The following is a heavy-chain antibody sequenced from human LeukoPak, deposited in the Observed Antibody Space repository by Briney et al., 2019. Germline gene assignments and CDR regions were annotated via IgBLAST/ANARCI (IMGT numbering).Heavy chain of an antibody. CDR3: AKEGGGRSNRYFQH. V-gene: IGHV3-23*01. CDR2: ISDTGTSGAYT. J-gene: IGHJ1*01. CDR1: GITFNSYG. D-gene: IGHD2-15*01. Sequence: PGGSLRLSCAASGITFNSYGMNWVRQAPGKGLEWVSVISDTGTSGAYTYIADSVKGRFTISRDNSRTTLYLQMNSLRAEDTAVYYCAKEGGGRSNRYFQHWGQGTLVTVSS.